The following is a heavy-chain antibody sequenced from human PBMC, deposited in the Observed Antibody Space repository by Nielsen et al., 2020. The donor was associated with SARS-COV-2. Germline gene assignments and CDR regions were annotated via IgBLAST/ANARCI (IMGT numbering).Heavy chain of an antibody. CDR2: IYPGDSDT. J-gene: IGHJ3*02. CDR1: GYSFTSYW. CDR3: ARHGQNTMVRGVIPPFDI. V-gene: IGHV5-51*01. Sequence: GESLKISCKGSGYSFTSYWIGWARQMPGKGLEWMGIIYPGDSDTRYSPSFQGQVTISADKSISTAYLQWSSLKASDTAMYYCARHGQNTMVRGVIPPFDIWGQGTMVTVSS. D-gene: IGHD3-10*01.